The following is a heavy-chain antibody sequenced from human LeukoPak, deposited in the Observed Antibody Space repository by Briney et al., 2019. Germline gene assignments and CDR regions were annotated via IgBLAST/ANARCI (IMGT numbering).Heavy chain of an antibody. CDR1: GFIFNNYA. J-gene: IGHJ4*02. Sequence: GGSLGLAWAGSGFIFNNYAMHWVRQPPGKGRKGVSGISWNSGSIDYADSVKGRFTISRDNAKNSLYLQMNSLRVEDTAFYYCAKDNRRHYTSGPNPDSLHWGQGALVTVSS. CDR2: ISWNSGSI. D-gene: IGHD6-19*01. V-gene: IGHV3-9*01. CDR3: AKDNRRHYTSGPNPDSLH.